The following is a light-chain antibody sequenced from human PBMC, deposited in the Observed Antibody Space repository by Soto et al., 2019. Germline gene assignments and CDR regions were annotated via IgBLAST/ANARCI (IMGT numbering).Light chain of an antibody. Sequence: AIRMTQSPSSFSASTGDRVTITCRASQGTSSYLAWYQQKPGKAPKLLIYAASTLQSGVPSRFSGSGSGTDFTLTISCLQSEDFATYYCQHYYSHPRTFGQGTKVEIK. V-gene: IGKV1-8*01. CDR3: QHYYSHPRT. CDR2: AAS. J-gene: IGKJ1*01. CDR1: QGTSSY.